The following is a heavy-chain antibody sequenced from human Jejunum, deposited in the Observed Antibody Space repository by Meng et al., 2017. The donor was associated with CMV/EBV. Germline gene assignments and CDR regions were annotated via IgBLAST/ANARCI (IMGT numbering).Heavy chain of an antibody. V-gene: IGHV3-23*01. J-gene: IGHJ6*02. Sequence: FSSYAMTWVRQAPGKGLEWVSSISGSGGGTEYADSVKGRFSVSRDNSENTVYLQMASLRGDDTAVYYCAKSGGEFLYFLYGMAMAVWGQGTTVTVSS. CDR1: FSSYA. CDR2: ISGSGGGT. D-gene: IGHD3-10*01. CDR3: AKSGGEFLYFLYGMAMAV.